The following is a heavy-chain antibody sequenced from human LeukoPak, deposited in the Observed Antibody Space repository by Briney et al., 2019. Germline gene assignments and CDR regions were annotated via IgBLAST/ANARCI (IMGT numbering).Heavy chain of an antibody. CDR2: INHSGST. Sequence: PSETLSLTCAVYGGSFSGYYWSWIRQPPGKGLEWIGEINHSGSTNYNPSLKSRVTTSVDTSKNQFSLKLSSVTAADTAVYYCASHFTYYYDSSGYSVPFFDYWGQGTLVTVSS. V-gene: IGHV4-34*01. CDR3: ASHFTYYYDSSGYSVPFFDY. J-gene: IGHJ4*02. D-gene: IGHD3-22*01. CDR1: GGSFSGYY.